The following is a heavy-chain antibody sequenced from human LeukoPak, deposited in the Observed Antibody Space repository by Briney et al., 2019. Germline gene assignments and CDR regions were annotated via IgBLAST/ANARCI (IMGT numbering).Heavy chain of an antibody. Sequence: SEILSLTCGVSGGSISGTNWWSWVRQPPGQGLEWIGEISLRGLTNYNPSLRSRLTMSLDESKNQVSLNLTSVTAADTAVYYCSRESGPFSPFGFWGQGTLVSVHS. J-gene: IGHJ4*02. V-gene: IGHV4-4*02. D-gene: IGHD1-26*01. CDR1: GGSISGTNW. CDR2: ISLRGLT. CDR3: SRESGPFSPFGF.